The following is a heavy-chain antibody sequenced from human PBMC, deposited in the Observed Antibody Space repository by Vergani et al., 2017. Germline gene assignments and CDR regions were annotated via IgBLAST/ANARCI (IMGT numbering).Heavy chain of an antibody. CDR3: ARILFRANDY. J-gene: IGHJ4*02. CDR2: ISYDGSNK. V-gene: IGHV3-30*03. D-gene: IGHD4/OR15-4a*01. CDR1: GFTFSSYG. Sequence: QVQLVESGGGVVQPGRSLRLSCAASGFTFSSYGMHWVRQAPGKGLEWVAVISYDGSNKYYADSVKGRFTISRDNSKNTLYLQMNSLRAEDTAVYYCARILFRANDYWGQGTLVTVSS.